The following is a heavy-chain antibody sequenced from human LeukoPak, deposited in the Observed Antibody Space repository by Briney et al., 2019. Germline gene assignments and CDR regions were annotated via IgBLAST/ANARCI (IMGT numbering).Heavy chain of an antibody. V-gene: IGHV4-61*02. J-gene: IGHJ2*01. D-gene: IGHD6-19*01. CDR1: GGSISSGSYY. CDR2: IYTSGST. CDR3: ASEPAYSSGWTTYWYFDL. Sequence: SQTLSLTCTVSGGSISSGSYYWSWIRQPAGKGLEWIGRIYTSGSTNYNPSLKSRVTISVDASKNQFSLKLSSVTAADTAVYYCASEPAYSSGWTTYWYFDLWGRGTLVTVSS.